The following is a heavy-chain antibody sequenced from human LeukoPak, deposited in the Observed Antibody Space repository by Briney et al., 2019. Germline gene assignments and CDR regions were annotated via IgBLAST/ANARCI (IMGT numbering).Heavy chain of an antibody. CDR1: GFSLSTNEVG. CDR2: IYWDDDK. D-gene: IGHD4/OR15-4a*01. J-gene: IGHJ4*02. CDR3: AHSRLTH. Sequence: ESGPTLVKPPQTLTLTCTFSGFSLSTNEVGVGWIRQPPGEALEWLALIYWDDDKRYSPSLKSRLTITKDTSKNQVVLTLTNMDPVDTATYYCAHSRLTHWGQGTLVTVSS. V-gene: IGHV2-5*02.